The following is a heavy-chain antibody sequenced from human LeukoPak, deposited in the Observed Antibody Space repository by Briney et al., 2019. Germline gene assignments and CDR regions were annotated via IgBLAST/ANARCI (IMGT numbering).Heavy chain of an antibody. Sequence: SETLSLTCAVYGGSFSGYYWSWIRQPPGKGLEWIGEINHSGSTNYNPSLKSRVTISVDTSKNQFSLKLSSVTAADTAVYYCARVEMATIADYWGQGTLVTVSS. J-gene: IGHJ4*02. V-gene: IGHV4-34*01. CDR3: ARVEMATIADY. CDR2: INHSGST. D-gene: IGHD5-24*01. CDR1: GGSFSGYY.